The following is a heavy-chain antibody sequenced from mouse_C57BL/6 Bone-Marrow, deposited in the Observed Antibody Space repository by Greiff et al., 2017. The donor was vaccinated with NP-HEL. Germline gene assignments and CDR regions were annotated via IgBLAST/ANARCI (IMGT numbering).Heavy chain of an antibody. CDR1: GYTFTSYT. V-gene: IGHV1-4*01. CDR3: ASPIYDGYYGDY. J-gene: IGHJ2*01. D-gene: IGHD2-3*01. CDR2: INPSSGYT. Sequence: VKLMESGAELARPGASVKMSCKASGYTFTSYTMHWVKQRPGQGLEWIGYINPSSGYTKYNQKFKDKATLTADKSSSTAYMQLSSLTSEDSAVYYCASPIYDGYYGDYWGQGTTLTVSS.